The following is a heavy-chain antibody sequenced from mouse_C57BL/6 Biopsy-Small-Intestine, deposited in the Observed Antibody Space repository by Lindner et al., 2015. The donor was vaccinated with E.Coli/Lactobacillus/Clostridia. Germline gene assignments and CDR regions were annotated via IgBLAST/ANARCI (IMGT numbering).Heavy chain of an antibody. V-gene: IGHV1-81*01. Sequence: VQLQESGPELARPGASVKLSCKASGYTFTSFGISWVKQRTGQGLEWIGEIYLRSGDTYYNEKFKGKASLTADKSSSTAYIDLRSLTSEDSAVYFCARRLPGAMDYWGQGTSVTVSS. CDR2: IYLRSGDT. CDR3: ARRLPGAMDY. D-gene: IGHD2-2*01. J-gene: IGHJ4*01. CDR1: GYTFTSFG.